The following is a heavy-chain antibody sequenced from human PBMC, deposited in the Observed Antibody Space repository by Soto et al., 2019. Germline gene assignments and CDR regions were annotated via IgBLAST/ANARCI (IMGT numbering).Heavy chain of an antibody. D-gene: IGHD6-13*01. Sequence: SETLSLTCTGSGGSMSSYYWSWIRQPPGKGLEWIGDIYYSGSTNYNPSLKSRVTISVDTSKNQFSLKLSSVTAADTAVYYCARHGCIADTDAFDIWGQGTMVTVSS. CDR3: ARHGCIADTDAFDI. V-gene: IGHV4-59*08. J-gene: IGHJ3*02. CDR1: GGSMSSYY. CDR2: IYYSGST.